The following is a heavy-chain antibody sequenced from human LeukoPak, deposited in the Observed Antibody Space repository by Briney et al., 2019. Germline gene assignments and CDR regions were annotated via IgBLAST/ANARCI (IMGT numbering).Heavy chain of an antibody. D-gene: IGHD6-13*01. CDR1: GGSFSGYY. V-gene: IGHV4-34*01. CDR3: ARMSAAVDC. Sequence: SETLSLTGAVYGGSFSGYYWSWIRQPPGKGLEWIGEINHSGSTNYNPSLKSRVTISVDTSKNQFSLKLSSVTAADTAVYYCARMSAAVDCWGQGTLVTVSS. CDR2: INHSGST. J-gene: IGHJ4*02.